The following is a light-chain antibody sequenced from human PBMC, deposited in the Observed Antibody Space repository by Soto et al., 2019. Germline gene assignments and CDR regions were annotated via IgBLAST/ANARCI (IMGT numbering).Light chain of an antibody. V-gene: IGKV1-39*01. J-gene: IGKJ4*01. CDR3: QQTYSDIS. CDR1: RTINTY. Sequence: DVRMTQSPSSLSASVGDTITMTFRSSRTINTYLNWFQQKPGEPPRLLIYGASTLHDGVPSRFSGSGSGADFTLTISGLQPEDFASYHCQQTYSDISFGGGTKVDI. CDR2: GAS.